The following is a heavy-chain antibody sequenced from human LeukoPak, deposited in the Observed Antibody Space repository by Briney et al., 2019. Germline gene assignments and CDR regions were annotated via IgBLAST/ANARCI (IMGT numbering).Heavy chain of an antibody. CDR2: IYYSGST. CDR1: GGSFSGYY. V-gene: IGHV4-59*01. CDR3: ARVGYCSSTSCAKNAFDI. Sequence: PSETLSLTCAVYGGSFSGYYWSWVRQPPGKGLEWIGYIYYSGSTNYNPSLKSRVTISVDTSKNQFSLKLSSVTAADTAVYYCARVGYCSSTSCAKNAFDIWGQGTMVTVSS. J-gene: IGHJ3*02. D-gene: IGHD2-2*01.